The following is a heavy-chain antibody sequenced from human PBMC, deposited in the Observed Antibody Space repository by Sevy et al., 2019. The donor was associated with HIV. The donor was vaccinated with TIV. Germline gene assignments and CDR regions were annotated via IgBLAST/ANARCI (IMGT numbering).Heavy chain of an antibody. J-gene: IGHJ5*02. CDR1: GYTLTKLS. CDR2: FDPQEGET. D-gene: IGHD2-15*01. Sequence: ASVKVSCKVSGYTLTKLSIHWVRQAPGKGLEWMGAFDPQEGETIYSQRFQGRLSMTVDTSTDTAYLGLRRLTSEDSAVYYCATVGLGYGRGSSFYQGDWFDPWGQGTLVTVSS. CDR3: ATVGLGYGRGSSFYQGDWFDP. V-gene: IGHV1-24*01.